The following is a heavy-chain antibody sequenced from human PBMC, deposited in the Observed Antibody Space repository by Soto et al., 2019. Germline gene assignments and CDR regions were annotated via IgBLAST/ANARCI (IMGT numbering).Heavy chain of an antibody. CDR3: AKLGSTSWSPHYYFDF. Sequence: GGSLRLSCAASGFTFNNYAMGWVRQAPGKGLEWVSAITGSGSDTHYVDSVKGRFTISRDNSKNTLYLQMNSLRIEDTAVFYCAKLGSTSWSPHYYFDFWGQGTLVTVSS. J-gene: IGHJ4*02. D-gene: IGHD3-10*01. V-gene: IGHV3-23*01. CDR2: ITGSGSDT. CDR1: GFTFNNYA.